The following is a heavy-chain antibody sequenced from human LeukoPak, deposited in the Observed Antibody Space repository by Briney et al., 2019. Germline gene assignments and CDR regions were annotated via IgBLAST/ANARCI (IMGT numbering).Heavy chain of an antibody. CDR2: IKQDGSEK. D-gene: IGHD6-13*01. Sequence: SGGSLRLSCAASGFIFSRHWMHWVRQAPGKGLEWVANIKQDGSEKYYVDSVKGRFTISRDNAKNSLYLQMNSLRAEDTAVYYCASPPAAGDYDIWGQGTMVTVSS. J-gene: IGHJ3*02. CDR3: ASPPAAGDYDI. V-gene: IGHV3-7*01. CDR1: GFIFSRHW.